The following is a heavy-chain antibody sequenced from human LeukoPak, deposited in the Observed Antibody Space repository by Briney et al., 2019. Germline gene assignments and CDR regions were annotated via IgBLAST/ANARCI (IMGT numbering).Heavy chain of an antibody. CDR3: ARGMAAISHSFDY. CDR2: ISSGSSYI. Sequence: GGSLRFSCTASGFTFSSYSMNWVRQAPGKGLEWVSSISSGSSYIYYADSVKGRFTISRDNAKNSLYLQMNSLRAEDTAVYYCARGMAAISHSFDYWGQGTLVIVSS. V-gene: IGHV3-21*01. CDR1: GFTFSSYS. J-gene: IGHJ4*02. D-gene: IGHD5-24*01.